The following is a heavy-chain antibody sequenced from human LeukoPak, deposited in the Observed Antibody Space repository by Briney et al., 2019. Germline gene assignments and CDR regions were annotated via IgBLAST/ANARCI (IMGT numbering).Heavy chain of an antibody. Sequence: PSETLSLTCTVSGGSISSYYWSWIRQPPGKGLEWIGYIYYSGSTNYNPSLKSRVTISVDTSKNQFSLKLSSVTAADTAVYYCARARPRYCSSTSCYPNYFDYWGQGTLVTVSS. CDR3: ARARPRYCSSTSCYPNYFDY. D-gene: IGHD2-2*01. CDR2: IYYSGST. CDR1: GGSISSYY. J-gene: IGHJ4*02. V-gene: IGHV4-59*01.